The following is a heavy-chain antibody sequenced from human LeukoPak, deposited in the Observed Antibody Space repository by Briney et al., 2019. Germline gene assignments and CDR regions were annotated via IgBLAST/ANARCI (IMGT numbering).Heavy chain of an antibody. V-gene: IGHV4-4*07. CDR3: ARVIVGATRAMYYYYYMDV. D-gene: IGHD1-26*01. J-gene: IGHJ6*03. Sequence: SETLSLTCTVSGGSISSYYWSWIRQPAGKGLEWIGRIYTSGSTNYNPSLKSRVTTSVDTSKNQFSLKLSSVTAADTAVYYCARVIVGATRAMYYYYYMDVWGKGTTVTVSS. CDR1: GGSISSYY. CDR2: IYTSGST.